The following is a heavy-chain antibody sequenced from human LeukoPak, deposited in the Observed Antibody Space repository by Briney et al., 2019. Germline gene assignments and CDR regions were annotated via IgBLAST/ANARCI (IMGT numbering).Heavy chain of an antibody. V-gene: IGHV4-39*07. J-gene: IGHJ3*02. Sequence: GSLRLSCAASGFTFSSYWMHWVRQPPGKGLEWIGSIYYSGSTYYNPSLKSRVTISVDTSKNQFSLKLSSVTAADTAVYYCARLGSYTLNAFDIWGQGTMVTVSS. CDR1: GFTFSSYW. CDR2: IYYSGST. D-gene: IGHD1-26*01. CDR3: ARLGSYTLNAFDI.